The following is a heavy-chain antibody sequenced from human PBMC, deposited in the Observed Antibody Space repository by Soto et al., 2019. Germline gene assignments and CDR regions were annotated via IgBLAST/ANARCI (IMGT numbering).Heavy chain of an antibody. CDR2: IIPIFGTA. Sequence: SVKVSCKASGGTFSNYAISWVRQAPGQGLEWMGGIIPIFGTAHYAQKFQGRVAISAGESTSTVYMELSSLRSEDTAIYYCARDPEIIWFGDFLSGYDYYDMDVWGQGTTVTVSS. V-gene: IGHV1-69*13. J-gene: IGHJ6*02. CDR3: ARDPEIIWFGDFLSGYDYYDMDV. D-gene: IGHD3-10*01. CDR1: GGTFSNYA.